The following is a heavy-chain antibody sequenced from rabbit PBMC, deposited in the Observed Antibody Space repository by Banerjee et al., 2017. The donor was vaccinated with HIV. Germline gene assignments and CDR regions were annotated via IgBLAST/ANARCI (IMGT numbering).Heavy chain of an antibody. D-gene: IGHD4-1*01. CDR3: VRVNSGLNL. J-gene: IGHJ4*01. Sequence: QLKETGGGLVQPGGSLTLSCKASGFTISSSYWMCWVRQAPGKGLEWIGCISTGDGITYYASWANGRFTISSHNAQNTLYLQLNSLTAADTATYFCVRVNSGLNLWGPGTLVTVS. CDR2: ISTGDGIT. V-gene: IGHV1S7*01. CDR1: GFTISSSYW.